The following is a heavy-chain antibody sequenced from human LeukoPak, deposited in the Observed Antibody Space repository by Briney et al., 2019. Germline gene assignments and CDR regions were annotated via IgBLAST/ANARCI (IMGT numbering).Heavy chain of an antibody. V-gene: IGHV4-4*02. CDR3: ARDPGYGSGSYYFDY. D-gene: IGHD3-10*01. CDR2: IYHSGST. CDR1: GGSISSSNW. Sequence: SGTLSLTCAVSGGSISSSNWWSWVRQPPGKGLEWIGEIYHSGSTNYNPSLKSRVTISVDKSKNQFSLKLSSVTAADTAVYYCARDPGYGSGSYYFDYWGQGTLVTVSS. J-gene: IGHJ4*02.